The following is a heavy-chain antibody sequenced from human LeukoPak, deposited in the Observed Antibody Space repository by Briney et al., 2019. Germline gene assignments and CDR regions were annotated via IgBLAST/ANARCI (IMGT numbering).Heavy chain of an antibody. J-gene: IGHJ3*02. Sequence: EASVKVSCKASGYTFTSYGISWVRQAPGQGLEWMGWISAYNGNTNYAQKLQGRVTMTTDTSTSTAYKELRSLRSDDTAVYYCARGDGRNWGYRDHAFDIWGQGTMVTVSS. CDR1: GYTFTSYG. V-gene: IGHV1-18*01. CDR3: ARGDGRNWGYRDHAFDI. D-gene: IGHD7-27*01. CDR2: ISAYNGNT.